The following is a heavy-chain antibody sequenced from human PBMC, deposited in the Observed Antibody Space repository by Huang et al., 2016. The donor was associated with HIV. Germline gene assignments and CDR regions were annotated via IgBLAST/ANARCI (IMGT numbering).Heavy chain of an antibody. D-gene: IGHD1-20*01. CDR2: ISSSDSTI. CDR1: GFTFYTYS. J-gene: IGHJ4*02. V-gene: IGHV3-48*01. Sequence: EVQLVESGGGVVQPGGSLRLSCVASGFTFYTYSMNWVRQAPGKGLEWRSYISSSDSTIYYADSGKGRFTISRDNAKNSLYLQMNSLRAEDTAVYYCARDLPGGITGVTVGLDYWGQGTLVSVSS. CDR3: ARDLPGGITGVTVGLDY.